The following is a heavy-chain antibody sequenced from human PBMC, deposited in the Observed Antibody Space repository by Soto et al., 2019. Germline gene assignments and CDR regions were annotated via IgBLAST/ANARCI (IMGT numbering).Heavy chain of an antibody. J-gene: IGHJ6*02. CDR1: GGTFSSYA. CDR2: IIPIFGTA. D-gene: IGHD2-2*01. CDR3: ARGSACSTSCSTYYDGMDV. V-gene: IGHV1-69*01. Sequence: QVQLVQSGAEVKKPGSSVKVSCKASGGTFSSYAISWVRQAPGQGLEWMGGIIPIFGTANYAQKFQGRVTITADEATSTAYMERSSLGSEDTAVYYCARGSACSTSCSTYYDGMDVWGQGTTVTVSS.